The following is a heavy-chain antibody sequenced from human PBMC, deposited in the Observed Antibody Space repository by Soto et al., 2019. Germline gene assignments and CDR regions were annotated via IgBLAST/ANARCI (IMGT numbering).Heavy chain of an antibody. CDR2: IIPILGIE. J-gene: IGHJ6*02. V-gene: IGHV1-69*02. CDR3: ASLMSSGYYYGMDV. D-gene: IGHD3-10*01. Sequence: QVQLVQSGAEVKKPGSSVKVSCKASGGTFSSYTISWVRQAPGQGLGWWGRIIPILGIENHAQKFQGRVTITADKTTSTAYMELSSLRSEDTAVYYCASLMSSGYYYGMDVWGQGTTVTVSS. CDR1: GGTFSSYT.